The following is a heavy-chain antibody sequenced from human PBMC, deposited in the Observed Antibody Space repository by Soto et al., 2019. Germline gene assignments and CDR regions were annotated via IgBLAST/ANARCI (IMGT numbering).Heavy chain of an antibody. Sequence: PGGSLRLSCAASGFTFSSYWMNWVRQAPGKGVEWVANINQDGNEDNLLDSVKGRFTISRDNAKNSLFLQMNSLRVDDTAVYYCARTGDGHHDFLDYWGQGALVTVSS. J-gene: IGHJ4*02. CDR1: GFTFSSYW. CDR2: INQDGNED. D-gene: IGHD1-1*01. V-gene: IGHV3-7*01. CDR3: ARTGDGHHDFLDY.